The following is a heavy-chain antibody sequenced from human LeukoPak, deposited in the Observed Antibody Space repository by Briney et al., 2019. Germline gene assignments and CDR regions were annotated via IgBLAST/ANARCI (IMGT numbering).Heavy chain of an antibody. CDR2: ISGSAFST. CDR1: GFTFSSYG. CDR3: ARDTGSGYDYFSYYFDF. Sequence: GGTLRLSCAAPGFTFSSYGLSWVRQAPGKGLEWVSGISGSAFSTYSADSVKGRFTISRDNSKNTLYLQMNSLRVEDTAIYYCARDTGSGYDYFSYYFDFWGQGTLVTVSS. J-gene: IGHJ4*02. V-gene: IGHV3-23*01. D-gene: IGHD5-12*01.